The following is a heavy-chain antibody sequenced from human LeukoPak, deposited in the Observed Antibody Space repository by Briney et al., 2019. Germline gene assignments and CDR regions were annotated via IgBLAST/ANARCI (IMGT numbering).Heavy chain of an antibody. J-gene: IGHJ4*02. CDR1: GFTFRNYA. CDR2: ISGSGGST. Sequence: PGGSLRLSCAASGFTFRNYAMSWVRQAPGKGLEWVSAISGSGGSTYYADSVKGRFTISRDNSKNTLYLQMNSLRAEDTAVYYCAREGGDYGDYLGYWGQGTLVTVSS. CDR3: AREGGDYGDYLGY. V-gene: IGHV3-23*01. D-gene: IGHD4-17*01.